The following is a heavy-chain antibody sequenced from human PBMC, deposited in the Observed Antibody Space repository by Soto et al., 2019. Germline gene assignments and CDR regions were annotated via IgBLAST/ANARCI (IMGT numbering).Heavy chain of an antibody. V-gene: IGHV5-51*01. CDR1: GYSFTSYC. Sequence: PGESLKISCKGSGYSFTSYCIGWVRQMPGKGLEWMGIIYPGDSDTRYSPSFQGQVTISADKSISTAYLQWSSLKASDTAMYYCARLLGYCSGSSCYGDYYYMDVWGKGTTVTV. CDR3: ARLLGYCSGSSCYGDYYYMDV. J-gene: IGHJ6*03. CDR2: IYPGDSDT. D-gene: IGHD2-15*01.